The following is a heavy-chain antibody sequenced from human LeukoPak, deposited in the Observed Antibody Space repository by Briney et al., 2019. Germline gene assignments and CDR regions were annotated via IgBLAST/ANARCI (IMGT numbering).Heavy chain of an antibody. V-gene: IGHV4-61*02. Sequence: TSQTLSLTCTVSGDSISSGDYYWSWIRQPAGKGLEWIGRISSSGSTNYNPSLKSRVTISVDTSKNQFSLKLSSVTAADTAVYYCAREKIGYYDGSGRGWFDPWGQGTLVTVSS. D-gene: IGHD3-22*01. CDR3: AREKIGYYDGSGRGWFDP. J-gene: IGHJ5*02. CDR2: ISSSGST. CDR1: GDSISSGDYY.